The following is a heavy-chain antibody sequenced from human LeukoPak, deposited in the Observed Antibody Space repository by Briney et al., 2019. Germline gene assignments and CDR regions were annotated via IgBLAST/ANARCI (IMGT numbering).Heavy chain of an antibody. V-gene: IGHV3-48*02. CDR1: GFTFSSYS. Sequence: GGSLRLSCAASGFTFSSYSMNWVRQAPGKGLEWVSYISSSSSTIYYADSVKGRFTISRDNAKNSLYLQMNSLRDADTAVYYCARVTVGYNYLVDYWGQGTLVTVSS. CDR2: ISSSSSTI. D-gene: IGHD5-24*01. J-gene: IGHJ4*02. CDR3: ARVTVGYNYLVDY.